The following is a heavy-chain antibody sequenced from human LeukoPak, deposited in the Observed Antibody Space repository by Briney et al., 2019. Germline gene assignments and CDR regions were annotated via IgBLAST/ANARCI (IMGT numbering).Heavy chain of an antibody. Sequence: GGSLRLSCAASGFTFSSYGMHWVRQAPGKGLEWVAVISYDGSNKYYADSVKGRFTISRDNSKNTLYLQMNSLRAEDTAVYYCAKDRFGTLPFQHWGQGTLVTVSS. J-gene: IGHJ1*01. CDR3: AKDRFGTLPFQH. CDR2: ISYDGSNK. CDR1: GFTFSSYG. D-gene: IGHD3-10*01. V-gene: IGHV3-30*18.